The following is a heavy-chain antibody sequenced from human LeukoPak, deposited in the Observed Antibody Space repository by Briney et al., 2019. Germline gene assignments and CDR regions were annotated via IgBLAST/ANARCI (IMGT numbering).Heavy chain of an antibody. CDR1: GGTFSSYA. D-gene: IGHD3-22*01. Sequence: ASVKVSCKASGGTFSSYAISWVRQAPGQGLEWMGRIIPIFGTANYAQKFQGRVTITTDESTSTAYMELSSLRSEDTAVYYCARTSEPDYYDSSGYYLFDYWGQGTLVTVSS. CDR3: ARTSEPDYYDSSGYYLFDY. V-gene: IGHV1-69*05. CDR2: IIPIFGTA. J-gene: IGHJ4*02.